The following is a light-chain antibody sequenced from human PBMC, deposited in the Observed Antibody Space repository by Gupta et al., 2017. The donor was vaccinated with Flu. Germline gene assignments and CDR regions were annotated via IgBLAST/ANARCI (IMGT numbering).Light chain of an antibody. CDR2: DAS. CDR3: QQYDTDLLS. V-gene: IGKV1-33*01. CDR1: QDIKNF. J-gene: IGKJ4*01. Sequence: GDSVTITCQASQDIKNFLNWFQHKPGKAPKVLIYDASILQTGVPSRFSGSGSGTAFTLTITSLQPEDFATYYCQQYDTDLLSFGGGTKVEIK.